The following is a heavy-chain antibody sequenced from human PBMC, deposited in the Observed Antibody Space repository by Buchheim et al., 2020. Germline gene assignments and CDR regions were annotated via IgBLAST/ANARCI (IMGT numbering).Heavy chain of an antibody. V-gene: IGHV3-23*01. J-gene: IGHJ4*02. CDR1: GFTFSSNA. CDR2: ISDSGLTT. D-gene: IGHD6-19*01. Sequence: EVQLLESGGGLVQPGGSLRLSCAASGFTFSSNAMSWVRQAPGKGLEWVSAISDSGLTTYYADSVKGRFTISRDTSKNTLYLQLNTLRAEDTAIYYCAKASSGWFKRGGGFDFWGQGTL. CDR3: AKASSGWFKRGGGFDF.